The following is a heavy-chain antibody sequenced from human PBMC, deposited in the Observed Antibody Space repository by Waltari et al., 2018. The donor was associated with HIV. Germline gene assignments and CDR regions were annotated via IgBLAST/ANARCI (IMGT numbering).Heavy chain of an antibody. Sequence: QLQLKESGPGLVKPSETLPLTCTVSGGSISSYSNCWGWIRQPPGKGLEWIGSIFYSGNTYYNPSLKSRVTISVDTSKNQFPLKLSSVTAADTAVYYCARHVGSFYRSSSDLGFDYWGQGTLVTVSS. CDR2: IFYSGNT. J-gene: IGHJ4*02. CDR1: GGSISSYSNC. CDR3: ARHVGSFYRSSSDLGFDY. V-gene: IGHV4-39*01. D-gene: IGHD6-6*01.